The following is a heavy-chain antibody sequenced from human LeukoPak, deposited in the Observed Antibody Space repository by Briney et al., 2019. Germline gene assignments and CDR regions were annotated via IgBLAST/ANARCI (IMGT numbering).Heavy chain of an antibody. CDR3: AKEEITMVRGVIIDWFDP. V-gene: IGHV3-30*02. J-gene: IGHJ5*02. CDR2: IRYDGSNK. Sequence: GRSLRLSCAASGFTFSSYGMHWVRQAPGKGLEWVAFIRYDGSNKYYADSVKGRFTISRDNSKNTLYLQMNSLRAEDTAVYYCAKEEITMVRGVIIDWFDPWGQGTLVTVSS. CDR1: GFTFSSYG. D-gene: IGHD3-10*01.